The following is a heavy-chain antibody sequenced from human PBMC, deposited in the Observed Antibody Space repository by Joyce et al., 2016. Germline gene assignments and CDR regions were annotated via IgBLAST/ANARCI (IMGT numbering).Heavy chain of an antibody. Sequence: EVQLVQSGGEVKKPGESLKISCKGVGYSFTSYWLGWVRQMPGKGLEWMGIINPEDYDTRYSPSFQGQVTISVDRSIKTAHLRWGSLRASDTAIYYCARSAVRGTLSPFFDYWGQGSLVTVSS. CDR2: INPEDYDT. J-gene: IGHJ4*02. D-gene: IGHD3-16*01. CDR1: GYSFTSYW. CDR3: ARSAVRGTLSPFFDY. V-gene: IGHV5-51*01.